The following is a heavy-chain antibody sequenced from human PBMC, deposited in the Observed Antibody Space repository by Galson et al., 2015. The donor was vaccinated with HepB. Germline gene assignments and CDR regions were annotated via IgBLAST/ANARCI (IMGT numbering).Heavy chain of an antibody. CDR2: IKSRTDGETT. V-gene: IGHV3-15*01. J-gene: IGHJ3*02. D-gene: IGHD6-13*01. CDR1: GFTISKFW. Sequence: SLRLSCAASGFTISKFWMSWVRQAPGKGLEWVGRIKSRTDGETTEYAAPVKGRFFISRDDSKDTVSLQMNSLKTEDTALYYGTTGAGAFDTWGQGTMVTVSS. CDR3: TTGAGAFDT.